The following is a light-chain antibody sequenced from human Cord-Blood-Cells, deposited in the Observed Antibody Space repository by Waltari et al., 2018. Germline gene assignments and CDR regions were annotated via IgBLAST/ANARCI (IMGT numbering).Light chain of an antibody. Sequence: IQMPQSPSSLSESVRDRVTIPCRASQSISSYLNWYQQKPGKAPKLLIYAASSLQSRVPSRFSGSGSGTEFTLTISSLQPEDFATYYCQQSYSTLWTFGQGTKVEIK. V-gene: IGKV1-39*01. CDR1: QSISSY. CDR3: QQSYSTLWT. J-gene: IGKJ1*01. CDR2: AAS.